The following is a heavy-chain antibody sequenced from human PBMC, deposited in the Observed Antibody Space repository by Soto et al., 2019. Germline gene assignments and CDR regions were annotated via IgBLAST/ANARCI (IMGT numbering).Heavy chain of an antibody. J-gene: IGHJ4*02. CDR1: GFSLTTSGMR. Sequence: SGPTLVNPKHTLTLTCTFSGFSLTTSGMRVNWIRQPPGKALEWLGRIDWDDDKLYSSSLRTRLSISKDTSKNQVVLTMIDMDPVDTATYYCARMKQQAGIDYWGPGTLVTVSS. V-gene: IGHV2-70*04. CDR3: ARMKQQAGIDY. CDR2: IDWDDDK.